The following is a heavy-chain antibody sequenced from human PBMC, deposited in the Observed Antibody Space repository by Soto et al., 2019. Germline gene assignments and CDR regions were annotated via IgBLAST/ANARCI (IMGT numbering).Heavy chain of an antibody. V-gene: IGHV3-66*01. J-gene: IGHJ4*02. CDR2: IYSGGNT. CDR1: GFTVGSAC. D-gene: IGHD4-17*01. Sequence: DVQLVESGGGLVLRGESLRLSCAAFGFTVGSACMSWVRQAPGKGLEWVAGIYSGGNTYYADSVKGRFTISRDTSKNRLYLQMNSLRAEDAAIYYCARDPWVGDIGDYWGQGTLVTVSS. CDR3: ARDPWVGDIGDY.